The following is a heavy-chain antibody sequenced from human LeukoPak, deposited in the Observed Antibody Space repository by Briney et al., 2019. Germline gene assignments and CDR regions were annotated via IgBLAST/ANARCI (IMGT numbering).Heavy chain of an antibody. Sequence: PGGSLRLSCAASGFTFSSYAMTWVRQAPGKGLEWVSAITYSGMYTYYADSVRGRFIISRDNSNNTLYLQMNTLRAEDTAVYHCAGAASDWYFDLWGRASLVTVSS. CDR2: ITYSGMYT. D-gene: IGHD1-26*01. CDR3: AGAASDWYFDL. CDR1: GFTFSSYA. J-gene: IGHJ2*01. V-gene: IGHV3-23*01.